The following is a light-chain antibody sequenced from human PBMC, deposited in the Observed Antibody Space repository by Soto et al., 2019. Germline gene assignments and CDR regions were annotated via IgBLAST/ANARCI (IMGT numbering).Light chain of an antibody. Sequence: ALTQPRSVSGSPGQSVTISCTGTSSDVGAYDHVSWYQQHPGKAPKLMIHDVNQRPSGVPDRLSGSKSGNTASLTISGLQAEDEADYYCCSFAAMSGYVFGTGTKVTVL. CDR3: CSFAAMSGYV. J-gene: IGLJ1*01. CDR1: SSDVGAYDH. CDR2: DVN. V-gene: IGLV2-11*01.